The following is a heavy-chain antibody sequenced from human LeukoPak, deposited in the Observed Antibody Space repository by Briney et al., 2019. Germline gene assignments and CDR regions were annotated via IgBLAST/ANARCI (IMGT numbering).Heavy chain of an antibody. CDR2: ISGSGGST. V-gene: IGHV3-23*01. CDR1: GFTFSSYA. Sequence: PGGSLRLSCAASGFTFSSYAMSWVRQAPGKGLEWVSAISGSGGSTYYADSVKGRFTISRNNSKNTLYLQMNSLRAEDTAVYYCANEWYSSSWYGGPDYWGQGTLVTVSS. J-gene: IGHJ4*02. CDR3: ANEWYSSSWYGGPDY. D-gene: IGHD6-13*01.